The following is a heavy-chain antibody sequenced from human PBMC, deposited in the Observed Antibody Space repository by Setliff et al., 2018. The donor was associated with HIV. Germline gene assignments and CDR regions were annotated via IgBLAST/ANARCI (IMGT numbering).Heavy chain of an antibody. CDR1: GFTLSTYT. CDR2: ISSNIIYI. D-gene: IGHD5-12*01. Sequence: LRLSCAASGFTLSTYTMNWVRQAPGKGLEWISSISSNIIYIYYADSVRGRFTISRDNAKNSLYLQMNSLRVEDTAVYYCARERWLRSHYYYYMDVWGKGTTVTVSS. CDR3: ARERWLRSHYYYYMDV. J-gene: IGHJ6*03. V-gene: IGHV3-21*01.